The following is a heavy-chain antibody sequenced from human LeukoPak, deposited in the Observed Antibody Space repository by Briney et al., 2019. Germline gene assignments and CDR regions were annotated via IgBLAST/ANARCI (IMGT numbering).Heavy chain of an antibody. Sequence: SRTLSLTCTVSGGSISSGGYYWSWIRQHPGKGLEWIGYIYYSGSTYYNPSLKSRVTISVDTSKNQFSLKLSSVTAADTAVYYCAGISSWYGVAFDYWGQGTLVTVSS. CDR2: IYYSGST. D-gene: IGHD6-13*01. V-gene: IGHV4-31*03. J-gene: IGHJ4*02. CDR1: GGSISSGGYY. CDR3: AGISSWYGVAFDY.